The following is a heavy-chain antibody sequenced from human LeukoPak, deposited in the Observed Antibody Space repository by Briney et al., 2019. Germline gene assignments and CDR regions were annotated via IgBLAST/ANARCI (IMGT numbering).Heavy chain of an antibody. J-gene: IGHJ4*02. Sequence: SETLSLTCAVYGGSFSGYYWSWIRQHPGKGLEWIGYIYYSGSTYYNPSLKSRVTISVDTSKNQFSLKLSSVTAADTAVYYCASANSSGWYADYWGQGTLVTVSS. CDR1: GGSFSGYY. CDR3: ASANSSGWYADY. CDR2: IYYSGST. V-gene: IGHV4-34*01. D-gene: IGHD6-19*01.